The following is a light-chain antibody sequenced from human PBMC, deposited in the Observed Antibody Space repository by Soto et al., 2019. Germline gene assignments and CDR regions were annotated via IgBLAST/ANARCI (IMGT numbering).Light chain of an antibody. J-gene: IGKJ2*01. V-gene: IGKV3-20*01. CDR1: QSVSSSY. Sequence: EIVLTHSPGTLSLSPGERATLSCRASQSVSSSYLAWYQHKPGQAPRLLIYGASSRATGIPDRFSGSGSGTDFTLTISRLEPEDFAVYYCQQYGSSPHTCGQGTKLEIK. CDR2: GAS. CDR3: QQYGSSPHT.